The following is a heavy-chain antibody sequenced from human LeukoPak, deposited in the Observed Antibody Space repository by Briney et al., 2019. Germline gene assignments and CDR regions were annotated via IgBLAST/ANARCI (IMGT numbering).Heavy chain of an antibody. CDR1: GGSISSYD. J-gene: IGHJ5*02. Sequence: SESLSLTCTVSGGSISSYDWSWIRQPPGKGLEWIGGMYDSGSTNYNHSFKCRVTISVDSYKNQLSLKLSSVTAAVTAVYYCARVRSGYFSSIKCRKKWFDRWGQGSLVSVCS. V-gene: IGHV4-59*08. CDR3: ARVRSGYFSSIKCRKKWFDR. CDR2: MYDSGST. D-gene: IGHD2-2*01.